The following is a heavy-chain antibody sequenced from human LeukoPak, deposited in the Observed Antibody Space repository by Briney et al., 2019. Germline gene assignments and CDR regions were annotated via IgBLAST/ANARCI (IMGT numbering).Heavy chain of an antibody. D-gene: IGHD3-22*01. CDR1: GFIFSSYA. Sequence: GRSLRLSCAASGFIFSSYAMHWVRQAPGKGLEWVAVISYDGSNKYYADSVKGRFTISRDNSKNTLYLQMNSLRAEDTAVYYCARDPGYYDSSGYHDYWGQGTLVTVSS. CDR2: ISYDGSNK. V-gene: IGHV3-30-3*01. J-gene: IGHJ4*02. CDR3: ARDPGYYDSSGYHDY.